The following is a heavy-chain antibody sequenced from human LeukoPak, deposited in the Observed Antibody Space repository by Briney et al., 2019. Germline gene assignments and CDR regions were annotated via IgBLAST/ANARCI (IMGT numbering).Heavy chain of an antibody. J-gene: IGHJ5*02. V-gene: IGHV3-15*07. Sequence: EGSLRLSCATSGSTFSNAWMNWVRQAPGKGLEWVGRIRSNSDGGTIGYAAPVKGRFTLSRDDSKTTLYLQMNSLQTEDTAVYYCATDFYDSTWGQGTLVTVSS. CDR2: IRSNSDGGTI. CDR1: GSTFSNAW. CDR3: ATDFYDST. D-gene: IGHD3-22*01.